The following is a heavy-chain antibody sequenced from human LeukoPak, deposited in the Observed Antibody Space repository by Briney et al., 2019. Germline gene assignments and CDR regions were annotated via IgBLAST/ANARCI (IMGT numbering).Heavy chain of an antibody. Sequence: GGSLRLSCAASGFTFSNFAMSWVRQAPGKGLEWVAVISYDGSNKYYADSVKGRFTISRDNSKNTLYLQMNSLRAEDTAVYYCARDRSPGNFDYWGQGTLVTVPS. J-gene: IGHJ4*02. CDR2: ISYDGSNK. CDR1: GFTFSNFA. D-gene: IGHD3-10*01. CDR3: ARDRSPGNFDY. V-gene: IGHV3-30*04.